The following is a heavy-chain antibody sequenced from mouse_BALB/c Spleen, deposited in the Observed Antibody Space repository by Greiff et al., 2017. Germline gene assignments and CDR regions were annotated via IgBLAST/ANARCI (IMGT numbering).Heavy chain of an antibody. V-gene: IGHV1S22*01. CDR1: GYTFTSYW. J-gene: IGHJ3*01. CDR3: TREGGYDSFAY. D-gene: IGHD2-2*01. Sequence: LQQPGSELVRPGASVKLSCKASGYTFTSYWMHWVKQRHGQGLEWIGNIYPGSGSTNYDEKFKSKGTLTVDTSSSTAYMHLSSLTSEDSAVYYCTREGGYDSFAYWGQGTLVTVSA. CDR2: IYPGSGST.